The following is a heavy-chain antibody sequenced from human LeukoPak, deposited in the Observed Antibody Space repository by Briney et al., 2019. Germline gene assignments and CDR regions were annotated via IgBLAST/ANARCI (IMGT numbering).Heavy chain of an antibody. V-gene: IGHV1-2*02. CDR3: ARDPSIAARFASIHALWYFDY. CDR1: GYTFTGYY. Sequence: ASVKVSSKASGYTFTGYYMHWVRQAPGQGLEWMGWINPNSGGTNYAQKFQGRVTMTRDTSISTAYMELSRLRSDDTAVYYCARDPSIAARFASIHALWYFDYWGQGTLVTVSS. D-gene: IGHD6-6*01. J-gene: IGHJ4*02. CDR2: INPNSGGT.